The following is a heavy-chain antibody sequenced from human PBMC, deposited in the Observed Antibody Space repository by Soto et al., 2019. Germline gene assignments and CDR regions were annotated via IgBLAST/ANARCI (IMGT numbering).Heavy chain of an antibody. D-gene: IGHD3-10*01. CDR3: ASPNGSGSYYTLDTIDY. V-gene: IGHV3-23*01. CDR2: ISGSGGST. CDR1: GFTFSSYA. Sequence: EVQLLESGGGLVQPGGSLRLSCAASGFTFSSYAMSWVRQAPGKGLEWVSAISGSGGSTYYADSVKGRFTISRDNSKNTLYLQMNSLRAEDTAVYYCASPNGSGSYYTLDTIDYWGQGTLVTVSS. J-gene: IGHJ4*02.